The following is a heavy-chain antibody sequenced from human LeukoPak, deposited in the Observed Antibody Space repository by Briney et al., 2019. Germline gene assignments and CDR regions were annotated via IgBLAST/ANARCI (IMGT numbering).Heavy chain of an antibody. CDR2: ISGNNDCT. CDR1: GYTFSDFA. CDR3: ARGPWVAFRDLPQLDF. D-gene: IGHD3-3*02. V-gene: IGHV1-18*01. J-gene: IGHJ4*02. Sequence: ASVKVSCKASGYTFSDFAITWVRQAPGQGLEWMGWISGNNDCTNYAQKFEGRVTMTTDTSTTTGFLELRSLRSDDTAVYYCARGPWVAFRDLPQLDFWGQGTLVTVSS.